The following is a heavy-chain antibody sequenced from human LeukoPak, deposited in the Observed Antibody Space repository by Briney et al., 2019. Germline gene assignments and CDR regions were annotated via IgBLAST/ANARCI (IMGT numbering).Heavy chain of an antibody. V-gene: IGHV4-34*01. CDR3: ARGQRSRNWGRVFDY. CDR1: GDSINNFY. J-gene: IGHJ4*02. D-gene: IGHD7-27*01. Sequence: SETLSLTCAVSGDSINNFYWSWIRQPPGKGLEWIGEINHSGGTDYNPSLKSRITISTDTSKNQFSLQLSSVTAADTAVYYCARGQRSRNWGRVFDYWGQGTLVTVSS. CDR2: INHSGGT.